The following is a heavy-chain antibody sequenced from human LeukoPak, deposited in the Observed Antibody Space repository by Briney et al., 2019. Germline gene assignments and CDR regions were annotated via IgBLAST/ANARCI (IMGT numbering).Heavy chain of an antibody. CDR2: IYYSGST. CDR3: ARLGPPCSSTSCYGAFDI. Sequence: SETLSLTCTVSGGSISSSSYYWGWIRQPPGKGLEWIGSIYYSGSTYYNPSLKSRVTISVDTSKNQFSLKQSSVTAADTAVYYCARLGPPCSSTSCYGAFDIWGQGTMVTVSS. CDR1: GGSISSSSYY. J-gene: IGHJ3*02. V-gene: IGHV4-39*01. D-gene: IGHD2-2*01.